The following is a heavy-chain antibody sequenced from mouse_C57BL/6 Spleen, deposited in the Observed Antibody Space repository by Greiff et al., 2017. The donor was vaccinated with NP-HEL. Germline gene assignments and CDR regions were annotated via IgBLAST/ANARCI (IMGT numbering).Heavy chain of an antibody. CDR2: IDPSDSYT. J-gene: IGHJ1*03. CDR3: AREGEYGSSYDFDV. Sequence: QVQLQQSGAELVKPGASVKLSCKASGYTFTSYWMQWVKQRPGQGLEWIGEIDPSDSYTNYNQKFKGKATLTVDTSSSTAYMQLSSLTSEDSAVYYCAREGEYGSSYDFDVWGTGTTVTVSS. D-gene: IGHD1-1*01. V-gene: IGHV1-50*01. CDR1: GYTFTSYW.